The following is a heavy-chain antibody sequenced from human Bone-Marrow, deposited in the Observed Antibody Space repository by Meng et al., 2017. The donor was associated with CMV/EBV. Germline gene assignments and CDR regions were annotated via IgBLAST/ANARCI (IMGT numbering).Heavy chain of an antibody. J-gene: IGHJ6*02. V-gene: IGHV3-30*02. CDR1: GFTFSSYG. CDR3: AKDRGRSLSKLLRNYYGMDV. D-gene: IGHD2-15*01. Sequence: SCKASGFTFSSYGMHWVRQAPGKGLEWVTFIRYDGSNKYYADSVKGRLTISRDNSKNTLYLQVNSLRVEDTAVYYFAKDRGRSLSKLLRNYYGMDVWGQGTTVTFSS. CDR2: IRYDGSNK.